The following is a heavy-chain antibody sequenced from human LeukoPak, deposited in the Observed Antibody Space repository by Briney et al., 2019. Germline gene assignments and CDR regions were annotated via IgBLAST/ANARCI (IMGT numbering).Heavy chain of an antibody. CDR1: GGSISSGSYY. V-gene: IGHV4-61*02. CDR3: ARGAYCSGGSCYGTANKQRGSFGINWFDS. J-gene: IGHJ5*01. Sequence: SETLSLTCTVSGGSISSGSYYWSWIRQPAGQGLEWIGRINTSGSTNYNPSLKSRVTISVDTSKNQFSLNLSSVTAADTAVYYCARGAYCSGGSCYGTANKQRGSFGINWFDSWGQGTLVTVSS. D-gene: IGHD2-15*01. CDR2: INTSGST.